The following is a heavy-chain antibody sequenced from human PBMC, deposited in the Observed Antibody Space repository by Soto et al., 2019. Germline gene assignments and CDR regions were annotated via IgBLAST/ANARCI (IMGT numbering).Heavy chain of an antibody. J-gene: IGHJ4*02. CDR1: GGSISSYY. CDR3: ARLGYCSSTSCYVLILDY. V-gene: IGHV4-59*01. Sequence: SETLSLTCTVSGGSISSYYWSWIRQPPGKGLEWIGYIYYSGSTNYNPSLKSRVTISVDTSKNQFSLKLSSVTAADTAVYYCARLGYCSSTSCYVLILDYWGQGTLVTAPQ. CDR2: IYYSGST. D-gene: IGHD2-2*01.